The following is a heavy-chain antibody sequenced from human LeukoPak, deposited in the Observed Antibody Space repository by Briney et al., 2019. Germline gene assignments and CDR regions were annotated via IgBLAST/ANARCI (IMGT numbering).Heavy chain of an antibody. J-gene: IGHJ3*02. V-gene: IGHV3-53*01. CDR2: IYSGGST. D-gene: IGHD4-11*01. Sequence: GGSLRLSCAASGFTVSSNYMSWVRQAPGKGLEWVSVIYSGGSTYYADSVKGRFTISRDNSKHTLYLQMNSLRAEDTAVYYCARVTDEAFDIWGQGTMVTVSS. CDR1: GFTVSSNY. CDR3: ARVTDEAFDI.